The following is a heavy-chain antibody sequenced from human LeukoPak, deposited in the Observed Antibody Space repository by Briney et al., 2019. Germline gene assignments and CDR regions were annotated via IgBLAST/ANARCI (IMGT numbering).Heavy chain of an antibody. CDR2: IIPIFGTA. D-gene: IGHD1-1*01. J-gene: IGHJ3*02. CDR1: GGTFSSYA. Sequence: SVKVSCKASGGTFSSYAISWVRQAPGQGLEWMGGIIPIFGTATYAQKFQGRVTITADESTSTAYMELSSLRSEGTAVYYCARDGPGSDAFDIWGQGTMVTVSS. CDR3: ARDGPGSDAFDI. V-gene: IGHV1-69*01.